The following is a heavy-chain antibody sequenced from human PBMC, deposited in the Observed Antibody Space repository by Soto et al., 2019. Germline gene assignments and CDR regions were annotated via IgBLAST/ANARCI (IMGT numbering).Heavy chain of an antibody. Sequence: RLSWSDSGVTSRGYALHWVPQAGGKRLEGVAGIAYDGSNKYYADSVKGRFTISRDNSKNTLYLQMNSLRAEDTAVYYCARDKYYYDSRDAFDIWGQGTMVTVSS. J-gene: IGHJ3*02. V-gene: IGHV3-30-3*01. CDR1: GVTSRGYA. CDR3: ARDKYYYDSRDAFDI. D-gene: IGHD3-22*01. CDR2: IAYDGSNK.